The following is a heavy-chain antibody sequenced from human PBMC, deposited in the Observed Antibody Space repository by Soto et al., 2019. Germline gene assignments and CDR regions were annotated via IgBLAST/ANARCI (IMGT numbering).Heavy chain of an antibody. D-gene: IGHD3-22*01. CDR2: IYYSGST. Sequence: QVQLQESGPGLVKPSQTLSLTCTVSGGSISSGDYYWSWIRQPPGKGLEWIGHIYYSGSTYYNPSLKSRVTISLDTSQNQFSLKLSSVTAADTAVYFCARVQDSSVYYHQVFYYYGMDVWGQGTKVTVSS. CDR3: ARVQDSSVYYHQVFYYYGMDV. CDR1: GGSISSGDYY. V-gene: IGHV4-30-4*01. J-gene: IGHJ6*02.